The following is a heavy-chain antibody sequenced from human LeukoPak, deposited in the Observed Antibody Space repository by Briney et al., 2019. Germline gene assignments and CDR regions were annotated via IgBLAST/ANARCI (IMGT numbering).Heavy chain of an antibody. J-gene: IGHJ4*02. CDR1: GLSIRVYW. CDR2: IKSDGGWT. CDR3: MRDGDAYYFDL. D-gene: IGHD7-27*01. Sequence: HTGRCLRLSCTASGLSIRVYWTRCVRHAPGEGRMWVLGIKSDGGWTNYADSVRGRFSISRDNAKNTLFLQMVGLGAEETAIYYCMRDGDAYYFDLWGQGILVTVSS. V-gene: IGHV3-74*01.